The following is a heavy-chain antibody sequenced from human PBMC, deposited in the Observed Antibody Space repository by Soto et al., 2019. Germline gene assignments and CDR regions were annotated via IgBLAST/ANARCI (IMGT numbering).Heavy chain of an antibody. Sequence: QVQLVQSGAEVKKPGASVKVSCKASGYTFTSYGISWVRQAPGQGLEWMGWISAYNGNTNYAQKLQGRVTMTTDTSTSTAYMELRRLRSDDTAVDYCARYDFWSGYLDYYYGMDVWGQGTTVTVSS. CDR2: ISAYNGNT. CDR3: ARYDFWSGYLDYYYGMDV. CDR1: GYTFTSYG. D-gene: IGHD3-3*01. J-gene: IGHJ6*02. V-gene: IGHV1-18*01.